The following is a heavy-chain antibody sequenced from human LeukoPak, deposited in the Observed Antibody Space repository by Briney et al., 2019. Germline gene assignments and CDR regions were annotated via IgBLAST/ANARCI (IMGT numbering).Heavy chain of an antibody. CDR3: ARVNSLGYYFDY. V-gene: IGHV4-30-2*01. CDR2: ISHSGGT. Sequence: PSETLSLTCAVSGGSISSGGYYWSWIRQPPGKGLEWIGYISHSGGTYYNPSLRSRVTISVDRSKNQFSLKLSSVTAADTAVYYCARVNSLGYYFDYWGQGTLVTVSS. CDR1: GGSISSGGYY. D-gene: IGHD2/OR15-2a*01. J-gene: IGHJ4*02.